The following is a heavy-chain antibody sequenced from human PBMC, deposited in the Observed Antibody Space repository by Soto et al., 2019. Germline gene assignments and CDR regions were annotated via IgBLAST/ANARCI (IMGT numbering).Heavy chain of an antibody. D-gene: IGHD6-19*01. Sequence: QITLKESGPTLVKPTQTLTLTCTFSGFSLSTSGVGVGWIRQPPGKALEWLALIYWDGEKRYRSSLKSKITITKDTSRNQVVFTMTNMYPLNTATYFCAHAVPVKWLVSFDHWGQGTLVTVSS. CDR3: AHAVPVKWLVSFDH. J-gene: IGHJ4*02. V-gene: IGHV2-5*02. CDR1: GFSLSTSGVG. CDR2: IYWDGEK.